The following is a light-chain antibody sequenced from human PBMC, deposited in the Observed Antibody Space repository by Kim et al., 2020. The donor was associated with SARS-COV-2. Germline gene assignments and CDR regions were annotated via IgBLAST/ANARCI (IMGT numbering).Light chain of an antibody. Sequence: RVTISCTGSSSNIGAGYDVHGNQQLPGTAPKLLIYGNSNRPSGVPDRFSGSKSGTSASLAITGLQAEDEADYYCQSYDSSLSGWVFGGGTQLTVL. CDR3: QSYDSSLSGWV. J-gene: IGLJ3*02. V-gene: IGLV1-40*01. CDR2: GNS. CDR1: SSNIGAGYD.